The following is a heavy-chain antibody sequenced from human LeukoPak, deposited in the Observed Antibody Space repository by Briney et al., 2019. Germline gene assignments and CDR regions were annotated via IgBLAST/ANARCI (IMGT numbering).Heavy chain of an antibody. D-gene: IGHD4-11*01. Sequence: GASVKVSCKASGYTFTDYYIHWVRQAPGQGLEWVGWINPKSGGTNYALRFQDRVTMTWDTSTSTAYMELSRLRSGDTGVFYCARGNSNFVFGYFMDVWGKGTTVSFSS. CDR1: GYTFTDYY. CDR2: INPKSGGT. V-gene: IGHV1-2*02. J-gene: IGHJ6*03. CDR3: ARGNSNFVFGYFMDV.